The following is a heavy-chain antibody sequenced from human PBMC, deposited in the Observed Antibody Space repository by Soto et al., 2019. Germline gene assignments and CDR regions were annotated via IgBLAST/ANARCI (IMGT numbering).Heavy chain of an antibody. CDR1: GGSFTSNNW. V-gene: IGHV4-4*02. CDR3: GSRAPGTCFDY. J-gene: IGHJ4*02. Sequence: SETLSLTCAVSGGSFTSNNWWTWVRHPPGQGLEWIGEIYRTGSTNYNPSLKSRVTISLDKSENQFSLKVTSLTAADTAVYYCGSRAPGTCFDYWGKGSMVAVAS. D-gene: IGHD1-7*01. CDR2: IYRTGST.